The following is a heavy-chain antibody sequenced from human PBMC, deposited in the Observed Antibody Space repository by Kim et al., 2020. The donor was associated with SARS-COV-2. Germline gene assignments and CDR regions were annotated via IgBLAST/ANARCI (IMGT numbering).Heavy chain of an antibody. D-gene: IGHD3-10*01. CDR2: IYYSGST. CDR1: GGSISSSSYY. Sequence: SETLSLTCTVSGGSISSSSYYWGWIRQPPGKGLEWIGSIYYSGSTYYNQSLKSRVTISVDTSKNQFSLKLSSVTAADTAVYYCARGRRVAYYGSGSNAEGRLHYFDYWGQGTLVTVSS. CDR3: ARGRRVAYYGSGSNAEGRLHYFDY. V-gene: IGHV4-39*07. J-gene: IGHJ4*02.